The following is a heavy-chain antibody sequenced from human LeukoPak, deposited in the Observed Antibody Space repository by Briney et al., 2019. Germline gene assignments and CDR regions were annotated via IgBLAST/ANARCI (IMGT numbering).Heavy chain of an antibody. CDR2: ITNNNNNT. Sequence: ASVKVSCKTSGYIFSNFGISWVRQAPGQRLEWMGWITNNNNNTKYAPKLQGRVTMTTDTSTSTAYMELRSLRSDDTAAYYCVHYSGTQGNALDFWGQGARVTVSS. CDR3: VHYSGTQGNALDF. V-gene: IGHV1-18*01. J-gene: IGHJ3*01. D-gene: IGHD2-21*01. CDR1: GYIFSNFG.